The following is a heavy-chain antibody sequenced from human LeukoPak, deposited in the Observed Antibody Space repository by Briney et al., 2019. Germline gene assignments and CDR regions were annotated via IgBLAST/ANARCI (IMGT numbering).Heavy chain of an antibody. Sequence: SETLSLTCTVSGGSISSYYWSWIRQPAGKGLEWTGRIYTSGSTNYNPSLRSRVTMSVDTSKNQFSLKLSSVTAADTAVYYCARDTGIAVAGNFDYWGQGTLVTVSS. CDR3: ARDTGIAVAGNFDY. CDR1: GGSISSYY. V-gene: IGHV4-4*07. D-gene: IGHD6-19*01. CDR2: IYTSGST. J-gene: IGHJ4*02.